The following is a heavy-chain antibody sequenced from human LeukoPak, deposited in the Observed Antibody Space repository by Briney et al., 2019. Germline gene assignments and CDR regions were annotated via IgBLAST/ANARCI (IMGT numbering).Heavy chain of an antibody. V-gene: IGHV3-30-3*01. CDR2: ISYDGSNK. CDR1: GFTFSSYA. J-gene: IGHJ6*02. D-gene: IGHD5-12*01. Sequence: QPGGSLRLSCAASGFTFSSYAMHWVRQAPGKGLEWVAVISYDGSNKYYADSVKGRFTISRDNSKNTLYLQMNSLRAEDTAVYYCARDRSATGYYYYGMDVWGQGTTVTVSS. CDR3: ARDRSATGYYYYGMDV.